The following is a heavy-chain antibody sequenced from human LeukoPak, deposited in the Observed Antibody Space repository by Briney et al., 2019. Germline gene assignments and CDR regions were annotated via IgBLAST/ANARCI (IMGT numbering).Heavy chain of an antibody. CDR3: ARAKSIAARGGRSRSFDY. CDR2: MNPNSGNT. J-gene: IGHJ4*02. V-gene: IGHV1-8*03. CDR1: GYTFTSYD. Sequence: VASVKVSCKASGYTFTSYDINWVRQATGQGLEWMGWMNPNSGNTGYAQKFQGRVTITADKSTSTAYMELSSLRSEDTAVYYCARAKSIAARGGRSRSFDYWGQGTLVTVSS. D-gene: IGHD6-6*01.